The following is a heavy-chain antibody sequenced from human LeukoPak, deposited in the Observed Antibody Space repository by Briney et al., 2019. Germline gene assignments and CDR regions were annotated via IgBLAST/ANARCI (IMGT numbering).Heavy chain of an antibody. J-gene: IGHJ6*03. V-gene: IGHV4-59*01. Sequence: PSETLSLTCTVSGGSISSYYWSWIRQPPGKGLEWIGYIYYSGSTNYNPSLKSRVTISVDTSKNQFSLKLSSVTAADTAVYYCASAKYSSGWGYYYYYYMDVWGKGTTVTVSS. D-gene: IGHD6-19*01. CDR1: GGSISSYY. CDR3: ASAKYSSGWGYYYYYYMDV. CDR2: IYYSGST.